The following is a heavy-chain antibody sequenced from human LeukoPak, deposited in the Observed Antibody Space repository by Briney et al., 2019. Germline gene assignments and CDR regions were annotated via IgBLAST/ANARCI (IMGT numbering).Heavy chain of an antibody. V-gene: IGHV3-30*03. J-gene: IGHJ4*02. CDR3: ASTLESSGWSYFDY. Sequence: GGSLRLSCAASGFTFSSYGMHWVRQAPGKGLEWVAIISYDGSNKYYADSVKGRFTISRDNSKNTLYLQMNSLRAEDTAVYYCASTLESSGWSYFDYWGQGTLVTVSS. CDR2: ISYDGSNK. D-gene: IGHD6-19*01. CDR1: GFTFSSYG.